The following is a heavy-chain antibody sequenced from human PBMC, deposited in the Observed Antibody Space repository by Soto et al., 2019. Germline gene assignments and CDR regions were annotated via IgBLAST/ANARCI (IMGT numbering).Heavy chain of an antibody. CDR2: ISRSGGTT. V-gene: IGHV3-23*01. J-gene: IGHJ5*02. D-gene: IGHD5-18*01. CDR1: GFTFSTFG. CDR3: AKDAQTALDP. Sequence: GSLRRSGAASGFTFSTFGMAWVRQAPGRGLEWVSGISRSGGTTYFADSVKGRFTISRDNSKNTLYLQMDSLRAEDTAVYYCAKDAQTALDPWGQGTLVTVSS.